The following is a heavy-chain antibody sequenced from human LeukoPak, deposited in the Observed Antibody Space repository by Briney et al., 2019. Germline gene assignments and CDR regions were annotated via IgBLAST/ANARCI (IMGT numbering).Heavy chain of an antibody. V-gene: IGHV3-23*01. Sequence: QAGGSLRLSCAASGFTFGSYAMTWVRQAPGKGLKWVSAISGSGGDTYYADSVRGRFTISRDNSKNTLYLQMNSLRAEDTAVYYCAKDRLLWFGEGKDAFDIWGQGTMVTVSS. J-gene: IGHJ3*02. CDR2: ISGSGGDT. CDR3: AKDRLLWFGEGKDAFDI. D-gene: IGHD3-10*01. CDR1: GFTFGSYA.